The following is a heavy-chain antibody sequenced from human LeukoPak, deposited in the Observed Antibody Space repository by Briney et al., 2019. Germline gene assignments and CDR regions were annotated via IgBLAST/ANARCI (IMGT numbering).Heavy chain of an antibody. CDR2: FYYSGST. J-gene: IGHJ6*03. D-gene: IGHD3-10*01. CDR3: ARAPYGSATNNYYMDV. V-gene: IGHV4-61*01. Sequence: SETLSLTCTVSGGSISSGSYHWSWIRQPPGKGLEWIGFFYYSGSTNYNPSLKSRVTISVDTSKNQFSLKLSSVTAADTAVYYCARAPYGSATNNYYMDVWGKGTTVTVSS. CDR1: GGSISSGSYH.